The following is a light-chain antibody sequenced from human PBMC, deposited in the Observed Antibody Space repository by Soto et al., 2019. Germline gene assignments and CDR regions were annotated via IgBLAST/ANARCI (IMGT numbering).Light chain of an antibody. Sequence: QSALTQPASVSGSPGQSITISCTGTSSDVGGYNYVSWYQQHPGKAPKLMIYEVSNRPSGASNRFSGSKSGNTASLTISGLQAADEADYYCSSYTSSSTVVFGGGTKLTVL. V-gene: IGLV2-14*01. J-gene: IGLJ2*01. CDR2: EVS. CDR3: SSYTSSSTVV. CDR1: SSDVGGYNY.